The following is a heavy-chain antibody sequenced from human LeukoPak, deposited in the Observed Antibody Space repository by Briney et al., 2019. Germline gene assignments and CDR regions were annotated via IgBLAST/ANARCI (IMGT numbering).Heavy chain of an antibody. Sequence: GGSLRLSCAASGFTFSNYWMSWVREAPGKGLEWVSFIYSDNTHYSDSVKGRFTISRDNSKNTLYLQMNSLRAEDTAVYYCARRAGAYSHPYVYWGQGTLVTVSS. J-gene: IGHJ4*02. D-gene: IGHD4/OR15-4a*01. CDR3: ARRAGAYSHPYVY. CDR1: GFTFSNYW. CDR2: IYSDNT. V-gene: IGHV3-53*01.